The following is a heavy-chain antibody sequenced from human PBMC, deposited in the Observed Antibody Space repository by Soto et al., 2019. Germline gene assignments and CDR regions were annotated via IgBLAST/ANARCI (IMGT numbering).Heavy chain of an antibody. Sequence: GSLRLSCAASGFTFRSFTMNWVRLAPGKGLEWVSTISSNSAYIYYTDALRGRFTISRDNAKNSLHLQMNSLRAEDTAVYYCTRGASRDSSARGWFDPWGPGTLVTVSS. CDR3: TRGASRDSSARGWFDP. CDR1: GFTFRSFT. V-gene: IGHV3-21*01. J-gene: IGHJ5*02. D-gene: IGHD6-13*01. CDR2: ISSNSAYI.